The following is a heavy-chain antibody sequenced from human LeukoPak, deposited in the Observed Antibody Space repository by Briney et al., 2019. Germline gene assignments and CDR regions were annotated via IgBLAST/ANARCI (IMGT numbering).Heavy chain of an antibody. CDR1: GFTFSSYS. CDR3: ARGGGDCSGGSCYSPYNWFDP. D-gene: IGHD2-15*01. J-gene: IGHJ5*02. Sequence: GGSLRLSCAASGFTFSSYSMKWVRQAPGKGLEWVSSISSSSSYIYYADSVKGRFTISRDNAKNSLYLQMNSLRAEDTAVYYCARGGGDCSGGSCYSPYNWFDPWGQGTLVTVSS. CDR2: ISSSSSYI. V-gene: IGHV3-21*01.